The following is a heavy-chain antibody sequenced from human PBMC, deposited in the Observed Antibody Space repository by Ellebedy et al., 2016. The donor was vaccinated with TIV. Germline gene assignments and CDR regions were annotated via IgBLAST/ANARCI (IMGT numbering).Heavy chain of an antibody. CDR3: VKDLSNTGSYIRPFDY. CDR2: FNADGDT. Sequence: GESLKISCSASGFTFSSFALHWVRQAPGKGLKHVSAFNADGDTYFADSVKGRFTISRDNSKNTLYLQMSSLTTEDTAVYYCVKDLSNTGSYIRPFDYWGQGTLVTVSS. CDR1: GFTFSSFA. J-gene: IGHJ4*02. D-gene: IGHD2-2*02. V-gene: IGHV3-64D*06.